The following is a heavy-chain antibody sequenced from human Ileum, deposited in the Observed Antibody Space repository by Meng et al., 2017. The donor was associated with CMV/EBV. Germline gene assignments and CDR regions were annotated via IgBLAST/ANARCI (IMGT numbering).Heavy chain of an antibody. CDR2: IKQDGSEK. Sequence: FTFSCYWMSWVRQAPGKGLEWVANIKQDGSEKYYVDSVKGRFTISRDNAKNSLYLQMNSLRAEDTAVYYCARGGELLWFGELLADYWGQGTLVTVSS. CDR1: FTFSCYW. J-gene: IGHJ4*02. V-gene: IGHV3-7*01. D-gene: IGHD3-10*01. CDR3: ARGGELLWFGELLADY.